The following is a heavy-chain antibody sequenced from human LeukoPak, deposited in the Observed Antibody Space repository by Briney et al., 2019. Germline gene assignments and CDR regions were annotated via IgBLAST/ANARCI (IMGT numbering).Heavy chain of an antibody. V-gene: IGHV3-66*01. CDR2: SYSGGST. CDR3: ARVGDMVATYDY. Sequence: GGSLRLSCAASGFTVSANYMSWVRQAPGKGLEWVSVSYSGGSTFYADSVKGRFTISRDNSKNTLYLQVNSLRAEDTAVYYCARVGDMVATYDYWGQGTLVTVSS. D-gene: IGHD5-12*01. J-gene: IGHJ4*02. CDR1: GFTVSANY.